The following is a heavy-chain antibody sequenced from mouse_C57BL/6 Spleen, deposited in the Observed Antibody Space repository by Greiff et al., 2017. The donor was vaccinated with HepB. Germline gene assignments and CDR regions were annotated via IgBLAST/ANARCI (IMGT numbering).Heavy chain of an antibody. CDR2: IDPENGDT. CDR1: GFNIKDDY. V-gene: IGHV14-4*01. CDR3: TTSSTTVVATRAKDY. J-gene: IGHJ4*01. Sequence: EVQLQQSGAELVRPGASVKLSCTASGFNIKDDYMHWVKQRPEQGLEWIGWIDPENGDTEYASKFQGKATITADTSSNTAYLQLSSLTSEDTAVYYCTTSSTTVVATRAKDYWGQGTSVTVSS. D-gene: IGHD1-1*01.